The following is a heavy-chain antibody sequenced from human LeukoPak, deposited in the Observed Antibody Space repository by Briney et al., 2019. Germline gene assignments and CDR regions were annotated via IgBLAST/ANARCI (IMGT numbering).Heavy chain of an antibody. V-gene: IGHV3-7*01. Sequence: GGSLRLSCTASGFTFSSYWMSWVRQAPGKGLEWVANIKQDGSEKYYVDSVKGRFTISRDNAKNSLYVQMNSLRAEDTAVYYCARWGKTYYDFWSGWSYFDYWGQGTLVTVSS. D-gene: IGHD3-3*01. CDR3: ARWGKTYYDFWSGWSYFDY. J-gene: IGHJ4*02. CDR1: GFTFSSYW. CDR2: IKQDGSEK.